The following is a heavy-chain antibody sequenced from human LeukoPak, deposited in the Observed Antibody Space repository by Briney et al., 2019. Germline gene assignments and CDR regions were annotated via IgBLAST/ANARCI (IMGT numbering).Heavy chain of an antibody. D-gene: IGHD6-19*01. CDR2: ISSSSSYT. CDR1: GFTFSDYY. Sequence: GRSLRLSCAASGFTFSDYYMSWVRQAPGKGLEWVSYISSSSSYTNYADSVKGRFTISRDNAKNSLYLQMSSLRAEDTAVYYCARDFGSGWYGYFQHWGQGTLVTVSS. V-gene: IGHV3-11*06. J-gene: IGHJ1*01. CDR3: ARDFGSGWYGYFQH.